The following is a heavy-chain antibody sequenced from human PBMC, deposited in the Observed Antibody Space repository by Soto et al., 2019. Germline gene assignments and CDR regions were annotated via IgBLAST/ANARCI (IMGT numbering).Heavy chain of an antibody. CDR2: IDGGGDNT. Sequence: GGSLRLSCTASEFTFKNYAMSWVRQAPGRGLEWVSTIDGGGDNTYYADSVRGRFAISRDNPKNTLYLQMNSLRAADTAVYYCARTPSVTWSDQWGQGTLVTVSS. CDR3: ARTPSVTWSDQ. CDR1: EFTFKNYA. D-gene: IGHD1-1*01. V-gene: IGHV3-23*01. J-gene: IGHJ5*02.